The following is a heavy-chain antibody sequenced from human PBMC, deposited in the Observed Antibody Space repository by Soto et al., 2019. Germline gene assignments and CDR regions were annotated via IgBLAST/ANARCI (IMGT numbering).Heavy chain of an antibody. CDR2: ISWNSGSI. V-gene: IGHV3-9*01. CDR3: AKDKGSTSGWPYFDY. Sequence: EVQLVESGGGLVQPGRSLRLSCAASGFTFDDYALHWVRQPPGKGLEWVSGISWNSGSIGYADSVKGRFTISRDHAKNSLYLQMISLRAEDTALYYCAKDKGSTSGWPYFDYWGQGTLVTVSS. D-gene: IGHD6-19*01. J-gene: IGHJ4*02. CDR1: GFTFDDYA.